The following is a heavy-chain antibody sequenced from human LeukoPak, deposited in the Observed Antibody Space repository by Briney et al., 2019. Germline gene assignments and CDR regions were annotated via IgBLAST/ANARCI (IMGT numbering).Heavy chain of an antibody. Sequence: PGGSLRLLCEASGFAFCFFAISWLRQPPGKGLEWVSTINANSGTRSYAASVRGRFTISRDNSKNTVYLQLTTLRAEDTAVYYCAKPISGGLAVTADWFDPWGDGTLVVVSS. CDR1: GFAFCFFA. D-gene: IGHD6-19*01. CDR2: INANSGTR. CDR3: AKPISGGLAVTADWFDP. V-gene: IGHV3-23*01. J-gene: IGHJ5*02.